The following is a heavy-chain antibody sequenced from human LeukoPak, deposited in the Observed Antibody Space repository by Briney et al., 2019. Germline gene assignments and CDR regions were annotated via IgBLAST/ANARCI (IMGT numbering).Heavy chain of an antibody. CDR3: AKDFPSYYDFWSGYFDY. D-gene: IGHD3-3*01. Sequence: GGSLRLSCAASGFTFSSYGMHWVRQAPGKGLEWVAFIRYDGGNKYYADSVKGRFTIFRDNSKNTLYLQMNSLRAEDTAVYYCAKDFPSYYDFWSGYFDYWGQGTLVTVSS. V-gene: IGHV3-30*02. CDR1: GFTFSSYG. CDR2: IRYDGGNK. J-gene: IGHJ4*02.